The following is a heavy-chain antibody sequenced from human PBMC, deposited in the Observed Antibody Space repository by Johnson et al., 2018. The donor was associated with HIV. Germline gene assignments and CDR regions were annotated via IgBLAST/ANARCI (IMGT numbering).Heavy chain of an antibody. J-gene: IGHJ3*02. D-gene: IGHD3-10*01. Sequence: QVQLVESGGGVVRPGGSLRLSCAASGFTFSDYYMSWIRQAPGKGLEWVSYISSSGSTIYYADSVKGRFTISRDNAKNSLYLQMNSLRAEDTAVYYCAKDSSVLLCFDIWGQGTMVTVSS. V-gene: IGHV3-11*04. CDR1: GFTFSDYY. CDR2: ISSSGSTI. CDR3: AKDSSVLLCFDI.